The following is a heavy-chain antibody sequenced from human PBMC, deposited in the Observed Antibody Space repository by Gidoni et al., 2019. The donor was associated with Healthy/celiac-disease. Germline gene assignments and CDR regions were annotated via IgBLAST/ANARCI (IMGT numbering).Heavy chain of an antibody. Sequence: QVQLQQWGAGLLKPSETLSLPCSVYGGSFSGYYWSWIRQPPGKGLEWIGEINHSGSTNYNPSLKSRVTISVDTSKNQFSLKLSSVTAADTAVYYCARGGIAVAGIYYFDYWGQGTLVTVSS. CDR2: INHSGST. J-gene: IGHJ4*02. V-gene: IGHV4-34*01. CDR1: GGSFSGYY. CDR3: ARGGIAVAGIYYFDY. D-gene: IGHD6-19*01.